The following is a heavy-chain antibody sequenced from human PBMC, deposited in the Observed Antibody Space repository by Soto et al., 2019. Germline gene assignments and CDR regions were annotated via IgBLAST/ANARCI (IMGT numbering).Heavy chain of an antibody. J-gene: IGHJ4*02. CDR1: GFIFSSYG. D-gene: IGHD4-17*01. Sequence: QVQLVESGGGVVQPGRSLRLSCAASGFIFSSYGMHWVRQAPGKGLEWVAVIWYDGSHEYYADSVKGRFTIFRDNSKNTLFLQMNSLRADDTAVYYCARDSGDYGGNRGYWGQGTLVTVSS. V-gene: IGHV3-33*01. CDR2: IWYDGSHE. CDR3: ARDSGDYGGNRGY.